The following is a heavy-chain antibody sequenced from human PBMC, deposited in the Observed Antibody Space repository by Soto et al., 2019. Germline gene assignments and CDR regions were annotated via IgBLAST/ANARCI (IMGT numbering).Heavy chain of an antibody. J-gene: IGHJ4*02. CDR2: IIPIFGTA. Sequence: VASVKVSCKASGGTFSSYAISWVRQAPGQGLEWMGGIIPIFGTANYAQKFQGRVTITADKSTSTAYMELSSLRSEDTAVYYCASYVWGSYRYAPFDYWGQRTLVTVSS. V-gene: IGHV1-69*06. CDR1: GGTFSSYA. D-gene: IGHD3-16*02. CDR3: ASYVWGSYRYAPFDY.